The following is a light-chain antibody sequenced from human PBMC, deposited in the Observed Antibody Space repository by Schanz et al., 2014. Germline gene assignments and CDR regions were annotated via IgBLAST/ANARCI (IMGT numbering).Light chain of an antibody. CDR2: DAS. CDR1: QSISSY. Sequence: DIQMTQSPSTLSASVGDRVTITCRASQSISSYLNWYQHKPGKAPNLLIYDASSLESGVPSRFSGSGSGTEFTLTISSLQPDDFATYYCQHYNVYSGAFGQGTKVEIK. V-gene: IGKV1-5*01. J-gene: IGKJ1*01. CDR3: QHYNVYSGA.